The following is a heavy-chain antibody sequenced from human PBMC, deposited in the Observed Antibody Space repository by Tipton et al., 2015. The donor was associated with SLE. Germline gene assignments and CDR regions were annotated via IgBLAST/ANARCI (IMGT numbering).Heavy chain of an antibody. CDR2: IDHYGGT. V-gene: IGHV4-34*01. Sequence: TLSLTCAVSGASFNGYYWSWIRQPPGKGLEWIGEIDHYGGTNSNPSLKSRVTISIDTSKKQFSLKLSSVTAADTAVYYCARGLTGGFYFDYWGQGTLVTVSS. CDR3: ARGLTGGFYFDY. D-gene: IGHD7-27*01. J-gene: IGHJ4*02. CDR1: GASFNGYY.